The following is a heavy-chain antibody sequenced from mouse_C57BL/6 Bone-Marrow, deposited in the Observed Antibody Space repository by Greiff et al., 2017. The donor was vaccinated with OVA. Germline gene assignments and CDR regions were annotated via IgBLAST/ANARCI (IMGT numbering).Heavy chain of an antibody. Sequence: EVQLMESGAELVRPGASVKLSCTASGFNIKDDYMHWVKQRPEQGLEWIGWIDPENGDTEYASKFQGKATITADTSSNTAYLQLSSLTSEDTAVYYCTLRRRYFDVWGTGTTVTVSS. CDR2: IDPENGDT. V-gene: IGHV14-4*01. J-gene: IGHJ1*03. D-gene: IGHD2-4*01. CDR1: GFNIKDDY. CDR3: TLRRRYFDV.